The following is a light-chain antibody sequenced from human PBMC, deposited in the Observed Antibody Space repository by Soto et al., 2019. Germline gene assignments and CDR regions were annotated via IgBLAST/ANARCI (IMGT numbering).Light chain of an antibody. CDR2: SAS. CDR1: PYIATY. Sequence: DIQMTQSPSSLSASVGDRVTITCRASPYIATYLNWYQHKAGKAPKLLILSASRLQSGVPSRFSGSGSGTEFTLTIGSLQPDDFATYFCQQSHSAPFTFGPGTKVDI. J-gene: IGKJ3*01. V-gene: IGKV1-39*01. CDR3: QQSHSAPFT.